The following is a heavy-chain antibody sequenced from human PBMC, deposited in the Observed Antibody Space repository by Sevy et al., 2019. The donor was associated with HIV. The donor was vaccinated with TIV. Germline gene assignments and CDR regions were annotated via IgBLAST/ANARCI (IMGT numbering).Heavy chain of an antibody. D-gene: IGHD6-19*01. CDR3: ARDSTYSSGLNFDY. J-gene: IGHJ4*02. CDR1: GFTFSSYW. Sequence: GGSLRLSCAASGFTFSSYWMSWVRQAPGKGLEWVANIKQDGSEKYYVDSVKGRFTISRDNAKNSLYLQMNSPRAEDTAVYYCARDSTYSSGLNFDYWGQGTLVTVSS. CDR2: IKQDGSEK. V-gene: IGHV3-7*01.